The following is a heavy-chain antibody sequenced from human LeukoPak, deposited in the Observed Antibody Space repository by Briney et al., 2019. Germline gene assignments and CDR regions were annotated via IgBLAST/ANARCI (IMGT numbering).Heavy chain of an antibody. V-gene: IGHV4-34*01. J-gene: IGHJ3*02. Sequence: SQTLSLTCAVYGDSFSGYHWSWIRQPPGKGLEWSGEINQSGSTNYNPSLNSRVTMSVDTSKNQFSLKLSSVTAADTAVYYCARQEMATIGSAFDIWGQGTMVTVSS. CDR1: GDSFSGYH. D-gene: IGHD5-24*01. CDR3: ARQEMATIGSAFDI. CDR2: INQSGST.